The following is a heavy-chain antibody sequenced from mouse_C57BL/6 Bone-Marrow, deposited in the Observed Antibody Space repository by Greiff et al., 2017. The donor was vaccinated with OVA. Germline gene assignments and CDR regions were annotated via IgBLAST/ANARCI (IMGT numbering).Heavy chain of an antibody. V-gene: IGHV7-3*01. D-gene: IGHD2-3*01. CDR1: GFTFTDYY. CDR3: ARSDGYCAWFAY. Sequence: EVKLVESGGGLVQPGGSLSLSCAASGFTFTDYYMSWVRQPPGKGLEWLGFIRNKANGYTTEYSASVKGRFTISRDKSQSILYLQMKALRAEDSATYYCARSDGYCAWFAYWGQGTLVTVSA. J-gene: IGHJ3*01. CDR2: IRNKANGYTT.